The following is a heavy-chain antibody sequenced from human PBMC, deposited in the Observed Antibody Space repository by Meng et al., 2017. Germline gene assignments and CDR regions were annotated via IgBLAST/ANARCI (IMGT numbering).Heavy chain of an antibody. J-gene: IGHJ4*02. CDR2: IQPNSGDT. V-gene: IGHV1-2*06. CDR1: GFTFTGYY. CDR3: ARGLYDISGDFSY. D-gene: IGHD3-22*01. Sequence: QVQPVQGGAEVKKPGASVKVSCKASGFTFTGYYIHWVRQAPGQGLEWMGRIQPNSGDTNSAQKFQGRVTMTRDTSISTAYMELSGLKFDDTAVYYCARGLYDISGDFSYWGQGTLVTVSS.